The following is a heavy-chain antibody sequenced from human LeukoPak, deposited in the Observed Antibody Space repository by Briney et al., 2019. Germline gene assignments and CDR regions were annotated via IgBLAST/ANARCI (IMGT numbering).Heavy chain of an antibody. D-gene: IGHD2-2*01. CDR1: GYTFTGYY. CDR3: ARALHVVPAANDFAY. Sequence: ASVKVSCKASGYTFTGYYMHWVRQAPGQGLERMGWINPNSGGTNYAQKFQGRVTMTRDTSISTAYMELSRLRSDDTAVYYCARALHVVPAANDFAYSGQGTLVTVSS. J-gene: IGHJ4*02. CDR2: INPNSGGT. V-gene: IGHV1-2*02.